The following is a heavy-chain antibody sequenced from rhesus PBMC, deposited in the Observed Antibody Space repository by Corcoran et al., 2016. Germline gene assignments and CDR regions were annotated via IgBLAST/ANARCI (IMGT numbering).Heavy chain of an antibody. Sequence: EVQLVESGGGLAKPGGSLGLSCAASGFTLTSSWMDWVRQFPGKGMEWMSGVSSGGGPTYYAYAVEGRFTSSSDNAKNMFFLQMTSLRADDTAVYYCAKGLGDSWGQGVVVTVSS. J-gene: IGHJ6*01. CDR3: AKGLGDS. CDR2: VSSGGGPT. CDR1: GFTLTSSW. V-gene: IGHV3S42*01.